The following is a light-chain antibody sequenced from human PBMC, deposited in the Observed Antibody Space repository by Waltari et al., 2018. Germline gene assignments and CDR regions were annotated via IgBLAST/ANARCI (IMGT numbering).Light chain of an antibody. Sequence: DIQMTQPPSSLSPSVGARVTLTCRASRDISNFLGWFQQKPGKAPKSLIYGASRLQSGVPSKFSGSGSGTDFTLTITSLQPEDFATYYCEQYHSYAPTFGPGTKVDVK. J-gene: IGKJ3*01. CDR1: RDISNF. V-gene: IGKV1-16*02. CDR3: EQYHSYAPT. CDR2: GAS.